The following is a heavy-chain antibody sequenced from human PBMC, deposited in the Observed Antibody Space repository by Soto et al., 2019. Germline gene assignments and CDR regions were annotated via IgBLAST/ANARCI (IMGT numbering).Heavy chain of an antibody. CDR3: AQGTQDEFSAGDLAFDF. Sequence: EVQLVESGGGLVQPGRSLRLSCAASGFTFDDYAMHWVRQAPGKGLEWVSSINWSSGCVGYADSVKGRFTISRDNAKNSLHLNINSVGAEDTALYYSAQGTQDEFSAGDLAFDFWGQGTLVTVSS. CDR1: GFTFDDYA. V-gene: IGHV3-9*01. CDR2: INWSSGCV. J-gene: IGHJ4*02. D-gene: IGHD3-10*01.